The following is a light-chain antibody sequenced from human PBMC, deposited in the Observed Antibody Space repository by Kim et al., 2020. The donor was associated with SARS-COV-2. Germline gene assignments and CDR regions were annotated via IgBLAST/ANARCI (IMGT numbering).Light chain of an antibody. V-gene: IGKV3-11*01. CDR2: DAS. J-gene: IGKJ4*02. Sequence: SPGERATLSCRASHSVGSYLAWYHQKPGQAPRLLIYDASNRATGIPARFSGSGSGTDFTLTISSLEPEDFAVYYCQQRSNWPPLTFGGGTKVDIK. CDR3: QQRSNWPPLT. CDR1: HSVGSY.